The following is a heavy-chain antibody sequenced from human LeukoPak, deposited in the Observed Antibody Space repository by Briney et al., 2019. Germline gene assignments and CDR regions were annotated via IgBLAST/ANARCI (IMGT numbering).Heavy chain of an antibody. CDR3: ARDGAALPPLGY. D-gene: IGHD6-6*01. J-gene: IGHJ4*02. CDR2: INHSGST. V-gene: IGHV4-34*01. Sequence: PSETLSLTCAIYGGSFRGYYWSWIRQPPGKGLEWMGEINHSGSTNYNPSLKSRVTISVDTSKNQFSLKLSSVTAADSAVYYYARDGAALPPLGYGGRETLVPVPS. CDR1: GGSFRGYY.